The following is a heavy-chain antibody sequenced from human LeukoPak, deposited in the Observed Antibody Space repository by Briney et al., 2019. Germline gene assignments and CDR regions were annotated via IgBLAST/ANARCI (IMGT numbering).Heavy chain of an antibody. CDR1: GGSFSGYY. V-gene: IGHV4-34*01. CDR2: INHSGST. D-gene: IGHD3-3*01. CDR3: AVRGSLWSGYLRGKYYFDH. Sequence: PSETLSLTCAVYGGSFSGYYWSWIRQPPGKGLEWIGEINHSGSTNYNPSLKSRVTISVDTSKNQFSPKLSSVTAADTAVYYCAVRGSLWSGYLRGKYYFDHWGQGTLVTVSS. J-gene: IGHJ4*02.